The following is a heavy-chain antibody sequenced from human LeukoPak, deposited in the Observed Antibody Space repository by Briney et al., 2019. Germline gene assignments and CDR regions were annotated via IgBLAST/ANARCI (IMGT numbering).Heavy chain of an antibody. CDR1: GFTFSSYG. CDR2: ISYDGSNK. CDR3: AKDRDGVVMR. D-gene: IGHD3-3*01. Sequence: GGSLRLSCAASGFTFSSYGMHWVRQAPGKGLEWVAVISYDGSNKYYADSVKGRFTISRDNSKNTLYLQMNSLRAEDTAVYYCAKDRDGVVMRWGQGTLVTVSS. J-gene: IGHJ4*02. V-gene: IGHV3-30*18.